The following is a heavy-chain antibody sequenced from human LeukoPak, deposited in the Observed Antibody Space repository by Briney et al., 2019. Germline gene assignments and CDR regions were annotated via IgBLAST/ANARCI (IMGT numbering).Heavy chain of an antibody. CDR3: ARSQQLVRRYFDY. Sequence: SVKVSCKASGGTFSSYAISWVRQAPGQGLEWMGGIIPIFGTANYAQKFQGRATITADKSTSTAYMELSSLRSEDTAVYYCARSQQLVRRYFDYWGQGTLVTVSS. CDR2: IIPIFGTA. D-gene: IGHD6-13*01. V-gene: IGHV1-69*06. J-gene: IGHJ4*02. CDR1: GGTFSSYA.